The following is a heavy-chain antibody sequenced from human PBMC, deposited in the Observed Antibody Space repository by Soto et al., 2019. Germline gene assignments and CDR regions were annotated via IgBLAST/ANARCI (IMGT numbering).Heavy chain of an antibody. Sequence: KPSETLSLTCSVSGASINNFAYYWGWIRQPPGKGLEWIGTVYYNENTYYNPSLRSRVAISVDTAKNQFSLNLRSVTAADTAVYYCARGPSPLDPWGQGILVTVSS. J-gene: IGHJ5*02. CDR1: GASINNFAYY. V-gene: IGHV4-39*01. CDR3: ARGPSPLDP. CDR2: VYYNENT.